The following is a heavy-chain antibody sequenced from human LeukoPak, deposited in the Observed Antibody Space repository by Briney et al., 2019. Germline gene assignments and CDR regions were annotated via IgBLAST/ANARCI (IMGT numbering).Heavy chain of an antibody. J-gene: IGHJ4*02. CDR1: GFTFNNYY. CDR2: ISSSSSTI. CDR3: ARSVDVDY. D-gene: IGHD5-24*01. V-gene: IGHV3-48*01. Sequence: GGSLRLSCAASGFTFNNYYMSWVRQAPGKGLECVSCISSSSSTIYYADSVKGRFTISRDKAKNSLYLQMNALRAEDTAVYYCARSVDVDYWGQGILVTVSS.